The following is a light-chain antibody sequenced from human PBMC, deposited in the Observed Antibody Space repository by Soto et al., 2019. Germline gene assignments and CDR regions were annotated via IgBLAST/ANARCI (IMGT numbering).Light chain of an antibody. CDR2: EGS. CDR3: CSYAGSSTFVV. Sequence: QSALTQPASVSGSPGQSITISCTGTSSDVGSYNLVSWYQQHPGKAPKLMIYEGSKRPSGVSNRFSGSKSGNTASLTISGLQDEDEPDYYCCSYAGSSTFVVFGRGTKLTVL. CDR1: SSDVGSYNL. V-gene: IGLV2-23*03. J-gene: IGLJ2*01.